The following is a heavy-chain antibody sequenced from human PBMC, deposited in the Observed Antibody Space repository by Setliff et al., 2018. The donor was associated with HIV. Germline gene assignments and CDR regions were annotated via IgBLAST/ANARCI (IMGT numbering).Heavy chain of an antibody. Sequence: WASVKVSCKASGYTFTSYYMHWVRQAPGQGLEWMGIIYPSDGRATYAQEFQGRVTMTRDTSTSTVYMELSSLRAEDTAVYYCAKDGEWEQWPTHYFDYWGQGTLVTVSS. CDR2: IYPSDGRA. J-gene: IGHJ4*02. D-gene: IGHD1-26*01. CDR3: AKDGEWEQWPTHYFDY. CDR1: GYTFTSYY. V-gene: IGHV1-46*01.